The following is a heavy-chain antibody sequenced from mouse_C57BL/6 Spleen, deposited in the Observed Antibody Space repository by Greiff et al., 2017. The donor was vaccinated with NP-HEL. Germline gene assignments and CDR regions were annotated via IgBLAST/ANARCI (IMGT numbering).Heavy chain of an antibody. CDR1: GYSFTGYY. J-gene: IGHJ3*01. V-gene: IGHV1-42*01. CDR2: INPSTGGT. CDR3: ARSGQGFAY. Sequence: SGPELVKPGASVKISCKASGYSFTGYYMNWVKQSPEKSLEWIGEINPSTGGTTYNQKFKAKATLTVDKSSSTAYMQLKSLTSEDSAVYYCARSGQGFAYWGQGTLVTVSA. D-gene: IGHD3-2*02.